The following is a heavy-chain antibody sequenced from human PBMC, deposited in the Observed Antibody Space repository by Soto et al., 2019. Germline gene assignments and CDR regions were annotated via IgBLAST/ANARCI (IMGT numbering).Heavy chain of an antibody. CDR3: ARAHSGPD. J-gene: IGHJ4*02. Sequence: PGGSLRLSCAASGFTFSDYWMYWVRQVPGKGLVWVSRINSDGTKTTYGDSVKGRFTISRDNAKNTLYLQMNSLRADDTAVYYCARAHSGPDWGQGTLVTVYS. CDR2: INSDGTKT. D-gene: IGHD2-15*01. V-gene: IGHV3-74*01. CDR1: GFTFSDYW.